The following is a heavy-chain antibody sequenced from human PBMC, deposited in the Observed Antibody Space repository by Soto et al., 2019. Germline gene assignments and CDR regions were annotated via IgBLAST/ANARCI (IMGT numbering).Heavy chain of an antibody. V-gene: IGHV3-23*01. CDR2: ISANGRNT. D-gene: IGHD5-18*01. J-gene: IGHJ5*02. CDR3: AKDLSSLRWLAVGAAFAS. CDR1: GFTFSSYA. Sequence: EVHLLESGGNVVQPGGSLRLSCAASGFTFSSYAMNWVRQAPGKGLEWVSSISANGRNTYYADSVEGRFTISRDRSKNLLYLQSDSLRGQATATYYCAKDLSSLRWLAVGAAFASWCQGPLVTVSS.